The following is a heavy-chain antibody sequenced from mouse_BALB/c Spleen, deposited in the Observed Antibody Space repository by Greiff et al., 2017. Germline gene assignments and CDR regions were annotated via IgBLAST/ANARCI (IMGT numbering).Heavy chain of an antibody. D-gene: IGHD2-4*01. J-gene: IGHJ4*01. CDR3: ARDMITSTTGYAMDY. CDR2: ISSGGSYT. Sequence: EVKLVESGGGLVKPGGSLKLSCAASGFTFSSYAMSWVRQSPEKRLEWVAEISSGGSYTYYPDTVTGRFTISRDNAKNTLYLEMSSLRSEDTAMYYCARDMITSTTGYAMDYWGQGTSVTVSS. V-gene: IGHV5-9-4*01. CDR1: GFTFSSYA.